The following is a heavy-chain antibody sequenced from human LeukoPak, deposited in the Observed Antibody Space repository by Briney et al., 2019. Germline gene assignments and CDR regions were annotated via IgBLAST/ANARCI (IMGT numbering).Heavy chain of an antibody. CDR3: AKGEVVRGRFYGMDV. V-gene: IGHV3-43*01. Sequence: GGSLRLSCAASGFTFDDYTMHWVRQAPGKGLEWVSLTSWDGGSTYYANSVKGRFTISRDNSKNSLYPQMNSLRTEDTALYYCAKGEVVRGRFYGMDVWGQGTTVTVSS. CDR1: GFTFDDYT. D-gene: IGHD3-10*01. J-gene: IGHJ6*02. CDR2: TSWDGGST.